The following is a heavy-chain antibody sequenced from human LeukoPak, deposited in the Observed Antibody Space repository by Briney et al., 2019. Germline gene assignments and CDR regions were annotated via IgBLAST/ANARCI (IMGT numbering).Heavy chain of an antibody. V-gene: IGHV1-69*01. CDR2: IIPIFCTA. D-gene: IGHD3-22*01. CDR1: GGTFSSYA. J-gene: IGHJ4*02. CDR3: AREGGDYYDTSGYYHGGYY. Sequence: SVKVSCKACGGTFSSYAIRWVRQAPGQGLEWMGGIIPIFCTANDAQKFQGRVTITADESTNTAYMELSSLRSEDTAVYYCAREGGDYYDTSGYYHGGYYWGQGTLVTVSS.